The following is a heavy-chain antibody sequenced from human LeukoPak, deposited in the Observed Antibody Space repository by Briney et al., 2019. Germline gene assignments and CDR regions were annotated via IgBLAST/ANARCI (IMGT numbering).Heavy chain of an antibody. CDR3: ARYLGYCSGGSCYLSSWFGP. CDR1: GYTFTSYG. D-gene: IGHD2-15*01. V-gene: IGHV1-18*01. J-gene: IGHJ5*02. Sequence: ASVKVSCKASGYTFTSYGISWVRQAPGQGLEWMGWISAYNGNTNYAQKLQGRVTMTTDTSTSTAYMELRSLRSDDTAVYYCARYLGYCSGGSCYLSSWFGPWGQGTLVTVSS. CDR2: ISAYNGNT.